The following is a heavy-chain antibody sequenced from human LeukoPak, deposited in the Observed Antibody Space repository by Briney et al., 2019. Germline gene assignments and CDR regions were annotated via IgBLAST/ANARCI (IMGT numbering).Heavy chain of an antibody. J-gene: IGHJ6*03. V-gene: IGHV4-34*01. D-gene: IGHD3-10*01. CDR3: ASLIRDYYYTSGRYPVYYQYMDV. CDR1: GGSFSGYC. Sequence: PSESLSLTCAVYGGSFSGYCCSWIRQPPGKGLEWIGEINHNGRTNNDPSRKSQVTISVDTSKNQFYLNLKSVTAADTAMYYCASLIRDYYYTSGRYPVYYQYMDVWGKGTTVIISS. CDR2: INHNGRT.